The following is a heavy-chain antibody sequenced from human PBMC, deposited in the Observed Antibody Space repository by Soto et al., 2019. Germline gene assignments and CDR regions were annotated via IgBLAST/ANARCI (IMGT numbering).Heavy chain of an antibody. CDR2: IYSGGRA. Sequence: EVQLVESGGALVQPGGSLRLSWAASGFTVSSNYMSWVRQAPGKGLEWVSVIYSGGRAYYADSVKGRFTISRDNSKNTLYLQMNSLRAEDTAVYYCARHGYSYGGGYFDYWGQGTLVTVSS. V-gene: IGHV3-66*04. CDR3: ARHGYSYGGGYFDY. CDR1: GFTVSSNY. D-gene: IGHD5-18*01. J-gene: IGHJ4*02.